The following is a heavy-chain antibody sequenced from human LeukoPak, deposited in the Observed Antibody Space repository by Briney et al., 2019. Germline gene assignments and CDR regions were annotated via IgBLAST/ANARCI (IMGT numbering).Heavy chain of an antibody. CDR3: ATGSSWTFDY. V-gene: IGHV1-46*01. D-gene: IGHD6-6*01. Sequence: GASVKVSCKASGYTLTSYYMHWVRQAPGQGLEWMGIINPSGGSTIYAQKFQGRVTMTEDTSTDTAYMELSSLRSEDTAVYYCATGSSWTFDYWGQGTLVTVSS. CDR1: GYTLTSYY. J-gene: IGHJ4*02. CDR2: INPSGGST.